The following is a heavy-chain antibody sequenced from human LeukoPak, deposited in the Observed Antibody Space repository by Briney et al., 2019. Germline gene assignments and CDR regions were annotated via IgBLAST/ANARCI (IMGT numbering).Heavy chain of an antibody. CDR1: GGSISSSSYY. CDR3: AREAATITLDY. V-gene: IGHV4-39*02. Sequence: SETLSLTCTVSGGSISSSSYYWGWIRQPPGKGREWIGSIYDSGSTYYNPSLKSRVTISVDTSKNQFSLKLSSVPAADTAVYYCAREAATITLDYWGQGTLVPVSS. D-gene: IGHD5-12*01. CDR2: IYDSGST. J-gene: IGHJ4*02.